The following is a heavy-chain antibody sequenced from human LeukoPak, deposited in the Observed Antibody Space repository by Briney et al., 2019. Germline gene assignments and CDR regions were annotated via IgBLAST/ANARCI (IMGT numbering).Heavy chain of an antibody. CDR3: ARGDSSGWSDAFDI. CDR2: ISYDGSNK. Sequence: GGSLRLSCAASGLTLSSYAMHWVRQAPGKGLEWVAVISYDGSNKYYADSVKGRFTISRDNSKNTLYLQMNSLRAEDTAVYYCARGDSSGWSDAFDIWGQGTMVTVSS. D-gene: IGHD6-19*01. V-gene: IGHV3-30-3*01. CDR1: GLTLSSYA. J-gene: IGHJ3*02.